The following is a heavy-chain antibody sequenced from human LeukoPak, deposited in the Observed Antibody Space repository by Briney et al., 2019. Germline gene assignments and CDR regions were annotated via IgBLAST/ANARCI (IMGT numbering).Heavy chain of an antibody. CDR1: GGSISSGAYY. CDR2: IYYSGSA. D-gene: IGHD3-22*01. Sequence: SQTLSLTCTVSGGSISSGAYYWSWIRQHPGKGLEWIGYIYYSGSAYYNPSLKSRVTISVDTSKNQFSLKLSSVTAADTAVYYCARDRTRYDSDGYYYYFDYWGQGTLVTVSS. V-gene: IGHV4-31*03. J-gene: IGHJ4*02. CDR3: ARDRTRYDSDGYYYYFDY.